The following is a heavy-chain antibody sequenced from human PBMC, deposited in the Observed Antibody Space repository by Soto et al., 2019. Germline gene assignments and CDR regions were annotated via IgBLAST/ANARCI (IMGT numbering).Heavy chain of an antibody. J-gene: IGHJ5*02. V-gene: IGHV1-24*01. CDR2: FDPEDGET. Sequence: ASVKVSCKVSGYTLTELSMHWVRQAPGKGLEWMGGFDPEDGETIYAQKFQGRVTMTEDTSTDTAYMELSSLRSEDTAVYYCATEPDHSSGWFNPNEYWFDPWGQGTLVTVSS. CDR1: GYTLTELS. CDR3: ATEPDHSSGWFNPNEYWFDP. D-gene: IGHD6-19*01.